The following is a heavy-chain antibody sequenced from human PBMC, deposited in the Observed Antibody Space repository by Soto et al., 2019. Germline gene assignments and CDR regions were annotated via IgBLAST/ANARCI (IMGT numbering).Heavy chain of an antibody. V-gene: IGHV2-5*02. Sequence: QITLKESGPTLVKPTQTLTLTCTSSGFSLSTSGVSVGWVRQPPGKALEWLALIYWDDDKRYSPSLMSRLTIAKDTSKNQVVLTLTSVDPVDTATYYCAHVTSITMVRGNWFDPWGQGTLVTVSS. J-gene: IGHJ5*02. D-gene: IGHD3-10*01. CDR2: IYWDDDK. CDR1: GFSLSTSGVS. CDR3: AHVTSITMVRGNWFDP.